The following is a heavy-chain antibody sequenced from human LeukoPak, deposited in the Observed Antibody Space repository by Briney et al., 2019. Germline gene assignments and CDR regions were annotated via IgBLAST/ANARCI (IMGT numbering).Heavy chain of an antibody. J-gene: IGHJ4*02. D-gene: IGHD1-26*01. CDR1: GYTFTSYY. CDR2: INPSGGST. CDR3: AKTPEWELLIRDYFDY. V-gene: IGHV1-46*01. Sequence: RASVKVSCKASGYTFTSYYMHWVRQAPGQGLEWMGIINPSGGSTSYAQKFQGRVTMTRDMSTSTVYMELSSLRSEDTAVYYCAKTPEWELLIRDYFDYWGQGTLVTVSS.